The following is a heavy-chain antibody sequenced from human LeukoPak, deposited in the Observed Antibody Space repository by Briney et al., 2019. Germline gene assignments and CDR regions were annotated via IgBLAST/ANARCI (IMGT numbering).Heavy chain of an antibody. CDR2: IYYSGST. CDR1: GGSISSYY. CDR3: ARVPPYYDFWSGIFDY. J-gene: IGHJ4*02. D-gene: IGHD3-3*01. V-gene: IGHV4-59*01. Sequence: SETLSLTCTVPGGSISSYYWSWIRQPPGKGLEWIGYIYYSGSTNYNPSLKSRVTISVDTSKNQFSLKLSSVTAADTAVYYCARVPPYYDFWSGIFDYWGQGTLVTVSS.